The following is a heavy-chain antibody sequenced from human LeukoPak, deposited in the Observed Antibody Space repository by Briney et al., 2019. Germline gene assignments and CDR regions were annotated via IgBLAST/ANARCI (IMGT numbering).Heavy chain of an antibody. V-gene: IGHV3-33*01. D-gene: IGHD2-15*01. CDR2: IWYDGTNK. CDR1: GFSFSNFG. CDR3: ARSPLGAAHYYYMDV. J-gene: IGHJ6*03. Sequence: GGSLRLSCAASGFSFSNFGMHWVRQAPGKGLELVALIWYDGTNKYYGDSVKGRFTISRDNSKNTLNLQMSSLRAEDTAVYYCARSPLGAAHYYYMDVWGRGTTVTVSS.